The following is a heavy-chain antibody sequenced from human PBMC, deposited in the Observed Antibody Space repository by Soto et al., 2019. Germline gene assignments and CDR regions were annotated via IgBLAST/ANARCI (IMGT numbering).Heavy chain of an antibody. CDR1: GFTFSTYA. V-gene: IGHV3-23*05. J-gene: IGHJ4*02. D-gene: IGHD5-18*01. CDR3: AKGGYNYGFLFDC. CDR2: IDNSGGIT. Sequence: EVQLLESGGGLVQPGGSLRLSCAASGFTFSTYAMSWVRQAPGKGLEWVSTIDNSGGITYYADSVKGRFTISRDNSKNTLYLQMNSLRAEDTAVYYCAKGGYNYGFLFDCWGQGTLVIVSS.